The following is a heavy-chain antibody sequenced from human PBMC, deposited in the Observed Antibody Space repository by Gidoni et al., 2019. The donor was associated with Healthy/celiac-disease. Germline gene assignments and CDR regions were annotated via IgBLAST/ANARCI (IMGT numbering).Heavy chain of an antibody. V-gene: IGHV3-33*01. D-gene: IGHD3-22*01. CDR1: GFTFRSYG. Sequence: QVQLVESGGGVVQPGRSLRLSCAASGFTFRSYGMHWVRQAPGKGLEWVAVIWYDGSNKDYADSVKGRFTISRDNSKNTLYLQMNSLRAEDTAVYYCARDNYYDSSGYPGYWGQGTLVTVSS. CDR3: ARDNYYDSSGYPGY. J-gene: IGHJ4*02. CDR2: IWYDGSNK.